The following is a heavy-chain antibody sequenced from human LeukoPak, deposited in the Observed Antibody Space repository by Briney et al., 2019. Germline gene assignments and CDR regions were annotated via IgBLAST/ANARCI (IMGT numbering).Heavy chain of an antibody. CDR1: GYSISSGYY. D-gene: IGHD4-11*01. CDR2: IYHSGST. V-gene: IGHV4-38-2*01. CDR3: ARVDSRWFDP. Sequence: SETLSLTCAVSGYSISSGYYWGWIRQPPGKGLEWIGRIYHSGSTYYNPSLKSRVTISVDTSKNQFSLKLSSVTAADTAVYYCARVDSRWFDPWGQGTLVTVSS. J-gene: IGHJ5*02.